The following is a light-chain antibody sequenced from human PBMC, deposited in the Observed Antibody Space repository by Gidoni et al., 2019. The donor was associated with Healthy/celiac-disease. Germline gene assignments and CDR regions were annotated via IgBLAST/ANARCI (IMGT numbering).Light chain of an antibody. CDR2: GAS. Sequence: EIVLTPSPGTMSLSPGERATLSCRASQSVSSSYLAWYQQKPGQAPRLLIYGASSRATSIPDWFSGSVSGTDFTLTISRLEPEDFAVYYCQQYGSSPPVTFGPGTKVDIK. V-gene: IGKV3-20*01. CDR1: QSVSSSY. CDR3: QQYGSSPPVT. J-gene: IGKJ3*01.